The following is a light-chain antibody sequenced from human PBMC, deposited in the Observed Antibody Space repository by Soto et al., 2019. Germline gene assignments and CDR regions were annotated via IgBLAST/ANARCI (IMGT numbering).Light chain of an antibody. V-gene: IGKV1-5*03. CDR2: KAS. J-gene: IGKJ1*01. Sequence: EIQMTQSPSTLSASVGDRVTITCRASQSISSWLAWYQQKPGKAPKLLIYKASSLESGVPSRFSGSGSGTEFTLTISSLQPDDFATYYCQQGTFGQGTKVEIK. CDR1: QSISSW. CDR3: QQGT.